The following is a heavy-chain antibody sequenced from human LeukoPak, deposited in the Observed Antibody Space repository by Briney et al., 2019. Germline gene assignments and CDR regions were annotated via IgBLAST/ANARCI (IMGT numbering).Heavy chain of an antibody. CDR2: FSGSGGST. V-gene: IGHV3-23*01. J-gene: IGHJ4*02. CDR1: GFTFSSYA. CDR3: AKDSRVGAGDDYFDY. D-gene: IGHD3-10*01. Sequence: PGGSLRLSCAASGFTFSSYAMSWVRQAPGKGLECISGFSGSGGSTYYADSVKGRFTISRDNSKNTLYLQMNSLRAEDTAVYYCAKDSRVGAGDDYFDYWGQGTLVTVSS.